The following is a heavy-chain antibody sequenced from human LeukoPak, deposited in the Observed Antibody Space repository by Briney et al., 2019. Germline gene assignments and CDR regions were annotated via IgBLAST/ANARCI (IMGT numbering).Heavy chain of an antibody. CDR2: IIPIFGTA. CDR3: ARERAHYYDSSGYRPDAFDI. J-gene: IGHJ3*02. D-gene: IGHD3-22*01. V-gene: IGHV1-69*05. Sequence: ASVEVSCKASGGTFSSYAISWVRQAPGQGLEWMGGIIPIFGTANYPQKFQGRVTITTDESTNTAYMELSSLRSEDTAVYYCARERAHYYDSSGYRPDAFDIWGQGTMVTVSS. CDR1: GGTFSSYA.